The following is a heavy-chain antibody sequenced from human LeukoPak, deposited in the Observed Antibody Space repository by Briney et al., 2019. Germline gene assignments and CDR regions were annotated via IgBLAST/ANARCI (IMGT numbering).Heavy chain of an antibody. V-gene: IGHV3-23*01. CDR3: AKSNGGLSFYYYYYYMDV. CDR1: GFTFSSYA. D-gene: IGHD2/OR15-2a*01. Sequence: PGGSLRLSCAASGFTFSSYAMSWVRQAPGKGLEWVSAISGSGGSTYYADSVKGRFTISRDNSKNTLYLQMNSLRAEDTAVYYCAKSNGGLSFYYYYYYMDVWGKGTTVTVS. CDR2: ISGSGGST. J-gene: IGHJ6*03.